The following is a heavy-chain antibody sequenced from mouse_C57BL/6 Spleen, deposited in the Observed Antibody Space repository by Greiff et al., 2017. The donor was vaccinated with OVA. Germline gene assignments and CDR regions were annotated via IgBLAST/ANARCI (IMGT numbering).Heavy chain of an antibody. D-gene: IGHD1-1*01. V-gene: IGHV5-9-1*02. CDR2: ISSGGDYI. Sequence: VQLKESGEGLVKPGGSLKLSCAASGFTFSSYAMSWVRQTPEKRLEWVAYISSGGDYIYYADTVKGRFTISRDNARNTLYLQMSSLKSEDTAMYYCTRAGYYGSSYGYFDVWGTGTTVTVSS. J-gene: IGHJ1*03. CDR3: TRAGYYGSSYGYFDV. CDR1: GFTFSSYA.